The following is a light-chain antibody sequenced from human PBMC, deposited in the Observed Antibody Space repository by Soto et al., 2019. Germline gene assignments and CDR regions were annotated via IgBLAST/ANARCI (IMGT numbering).Light chain of an antibody. CDR2: EVT. CDR3: SSYAASNNFYFV. CDR1: SSDVGGYNY. Sequence: QSALTQPPSASGSPGQSVTISCTGTSSDVGGYNYVSWYQQYPGRPPKLMIYEVTKRPSGVPDRFSGSKSGNTASLTVSGLQAEDEADYYCSSYAASNNFYFVFGGGTKLTV. J-gene: IGLJ3*02. V-gene: IGLV2-8*01.